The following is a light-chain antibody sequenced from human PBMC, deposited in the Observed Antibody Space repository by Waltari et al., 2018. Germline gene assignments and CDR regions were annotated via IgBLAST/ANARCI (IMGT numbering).Light chain of an antibody. V-gene: IGLV3-25*03. J-gene: IGLJ2*01. Sequence: SYELTQPPSVSVSPGQTARITCSGDALPRHYSFWYQQRSGQAPVLVIYKDTERPSGIPERFSGSSSGTRVTLTISGVQAQDEADYYCQSTDNSGTYVVFGGGTKLTVL. CDR2: KDT. CDR1: ALPRHY. CDR3: QSTDNSGTYVV.